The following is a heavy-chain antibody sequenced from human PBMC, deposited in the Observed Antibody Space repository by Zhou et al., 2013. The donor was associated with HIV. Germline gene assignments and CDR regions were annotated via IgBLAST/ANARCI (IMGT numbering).Heavy chain of an antibody. CDR1: GYTFTGDY. J-gene: IGHJ4*02. CDR2: ISPYNGNT. V-gene: IGHV1-18*04. Sequence: QVQLVQSGAEVKKPGASMKVSCKASGYTFTGDYIHWVRLAPGQGLEWMGWISPYNGNTNYAQKFQGRVTMTTDTSTRTAYMELRSLKSDDTAVYYCARLGPPCSTATCYYNFDYWGQGTLVTVSS. CDR3: ARLGPPCSTATCYYNFDY. D-gene: IGHD2-2*01.